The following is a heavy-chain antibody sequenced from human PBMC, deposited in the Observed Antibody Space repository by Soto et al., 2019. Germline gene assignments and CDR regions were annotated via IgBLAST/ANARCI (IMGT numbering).Heavy chain of an antibody. J-gene: IGHJ4*02. CDR1: GFTFTNYW. Sequence: GGSLRLSCAASGFTFTNYWMSWVRQAPGKGLEWVANIKQDGSEKYYADSAKGRFIISRDNAKTSLYLQMNSLRAEDTAVYYCARDMGVFWSGYPEGGFDYWAQGT. CDR2: IKQDGSEK. V-gene: IGHV3-7*01. D-gene: IGHD3-3*01. CDR3: ARDMGVFWSGYPEGGFDY.